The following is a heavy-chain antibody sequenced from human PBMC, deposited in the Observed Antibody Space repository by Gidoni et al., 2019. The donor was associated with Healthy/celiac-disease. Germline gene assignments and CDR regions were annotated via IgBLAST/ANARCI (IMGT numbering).Heavy chain of an antibody. CDR1: GGTFSRYT. CDR2: IIPILGIA. V-gene: IGHV1-69*08. CDR3: ARDRNVVVVAATPSAFDI. Sequence: QVQLVQSGAEVKKPGSSVKVSCKASGGTFSRYTISWVRQAPGQGLEWMGRIIPILGIANYAQKFQGRVTITADKSTSTAYMELSSLRSEDTAVYYCARDRNVVVVAATPSAFDIWGQGTMVTVSS. D-gene: IGHD2-15*01. J-gene: IGHJ3*02.